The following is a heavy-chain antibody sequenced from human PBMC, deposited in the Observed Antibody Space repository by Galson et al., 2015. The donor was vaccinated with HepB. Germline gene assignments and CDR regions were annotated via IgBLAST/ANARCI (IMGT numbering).Heavy chain of an antibody. CDR3: ARAEYTYGRGGYFDS. Sequence: TLSLTCTVSGGSLSSATYYWNWIRRHPGKGLEWIGYIYYSGSTYYNPSLKSRLTISVDTSKNRFSLKLTSVTAADTAVYYCARAEYTYGRGGYFDSWGQGTLVTVSS. D-gene: IGHD5-18*01. J-gene: IGHJ4*02. V-gene: IGHV4-31*03. CDR2: IYYSGST. CDR1: GGSLSSATYY.